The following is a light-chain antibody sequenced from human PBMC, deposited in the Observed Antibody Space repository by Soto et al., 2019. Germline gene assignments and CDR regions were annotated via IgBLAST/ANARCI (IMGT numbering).Light chain of an antibody. CDR3: QQCYSWPLT. CDR2: GAS. V-gene: IGKV3-15*01. Sequence: EVVFTQSAVTLSLSPWERATLSCRASQSVGSTYLAWYQQKPGQAPRLLIYGASTRATGIPARFSGSGSGTEFALTISGLQSEDFAVYYCQQCYSWPLTFGGGTKVDIK. CDR1: QSVGSTY. J-gene: IGKJ4*01.